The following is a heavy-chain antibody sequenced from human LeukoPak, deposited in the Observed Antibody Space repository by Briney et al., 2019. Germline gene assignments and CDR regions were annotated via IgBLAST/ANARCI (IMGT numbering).Heavy chain of an antibody. D-gene: IGHD3-10*01. CDR2: IYPGDSKT. CDR1: GYSFTGYW. J-gene: IGHJ2*01. Sequence: GESLKISCKGSGYSFTGYWIGWVRQMPGKGLEWMGIIYPGDSKTKYSPSFQGQVTISADKSISTAYLQWSSLKASDSAMYYCARLRGSSLSYWYFDPWGRGTLVTVSS. CDR3: ARLRGSSLSYWYFDP. V-gene: IGHV5-51*01.